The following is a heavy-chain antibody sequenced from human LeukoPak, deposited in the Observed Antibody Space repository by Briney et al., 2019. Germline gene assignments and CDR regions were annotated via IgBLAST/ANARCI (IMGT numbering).Heavy chain of an antibody. Sequence: GASVKVSCKASGYTFTGYYMHWVRQAPGQGLEWMGWINPNSGGTNYAQRFQGRVTMTRDMSTSTVYMELSSLRSEDTAVFYCARGVRVRKYDSNENCFDPWGQGTLVTVSS. CDR1: GYTFTGYY. V-gene: IGHV1-2*02. J-gene: IGHJ5*02. CDR2: INPNSGGT. D-gene: IGHD3-22*01. CDR3: ARGVRVRKYDSNENCFDP.